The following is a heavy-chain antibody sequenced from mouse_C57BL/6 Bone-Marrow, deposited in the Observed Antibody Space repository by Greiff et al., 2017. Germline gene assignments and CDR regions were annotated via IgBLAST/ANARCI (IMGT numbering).Heavy chain of an antibody. Sequence: EVQGVESGAELVRPGASVKLSCTASGFNIKDDYMHWVKQRPEQGLEWIGWIDPENGDTEYASKFQGKATITADTSSNTAYLQLSSLTSEDTAVYYCTPMVTALDYWGQGTTLTVSS. CDR2: IDPENGDT. D-gene: IGHD2-2*01. V-gene: IGHV14-4*01. CDR3: TPMVTALDY. CDR1: GFNIKDDY. J-gene: IGHJ2*01.